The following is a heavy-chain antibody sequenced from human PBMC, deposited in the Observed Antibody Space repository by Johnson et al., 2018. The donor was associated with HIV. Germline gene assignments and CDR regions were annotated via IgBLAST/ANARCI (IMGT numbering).Heavy chain of an antibody. CDR3: ARRIAAADDAFDI. D-gene: IGHD6-25*01. V-gene: IGHV3-30*04. Sequence: QVQLVESGGGVVQPGRSLRLSCAASGFTFSTYAMHWVRQAPGKGLEWVAAISYDGSNKYYADSVKGRFTISRDNSKNTLYLQMNSLRAEDAAMYYCARRIAAADDAFDIWGHGTMVTVSS. CDR1: GFTFSTYA. CDR2: ISYDGSNK. J-gene: IGHJ3*02.